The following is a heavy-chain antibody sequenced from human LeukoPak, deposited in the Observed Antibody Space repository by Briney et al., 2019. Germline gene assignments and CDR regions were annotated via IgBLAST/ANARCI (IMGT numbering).Heavy chain of an antibody. D-gene: IGHD6-13*01. J-gene: IGHJ6*03. V-gene: IGHV3-30*02. Sequence: GGSLRLSCAASGFIFSRYGMHWVRQAPGKGLEWVAFIRYDGSNKYYADSVKGRFTISRDNSKYTLYLQMNSLRAEDTAVYYCAKERIAAAGVHYYMDVWGKGTTVTVSS. CDR3: AKERIAAAGVHYYMDV. CDR2: IRYDGSNK. CDR1: GFIFSRYG.